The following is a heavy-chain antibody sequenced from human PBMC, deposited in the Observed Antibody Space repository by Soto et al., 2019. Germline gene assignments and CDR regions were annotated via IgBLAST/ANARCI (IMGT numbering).Heavy chain of an antibody. CDR2: ISSSSAYI. CDR1: GFTFNTYN. CDR3: AKDPGEGGNGYRYYYYGMHV. J-gene: IGHJ6*02. D-gene: IGHD5-12*01. V-gene: IGHV3-21*01. Sequence: EVQLVESGGGLVKPGGSLRLSCAASGFTFNTYNMNWVRQAPGKGLEWLSSISSSSAYIFYADSEKGRFTISRDNAKNSLYLQMNSLRAEDTAVYYCAKDPGEGGNGYRYYYYGMHVWGQGTSVTVSS.